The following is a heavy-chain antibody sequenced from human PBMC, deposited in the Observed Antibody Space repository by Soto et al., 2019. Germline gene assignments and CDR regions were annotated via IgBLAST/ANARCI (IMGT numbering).Heavy chain of an antibody. D-gene: IGHD2-2*02. V-gene: IGHV3-23*01. CDR3: AKDYGLVVPAAIRDYFDY. J-gene: IGHJ4*02. CDR2: ISGSGGST. Sequence: PGGSLRLSCAASGFTFSSYAMSWVRQAPGKGLEWVSAISGSGGSTYYADSVKGRFTISRDNSKNTLYLQMNSLRAEDTAVYYCAKDYGLVVPAAIRDYFDYWGQGTLVTASS. CDR1: GFTFSSYA.